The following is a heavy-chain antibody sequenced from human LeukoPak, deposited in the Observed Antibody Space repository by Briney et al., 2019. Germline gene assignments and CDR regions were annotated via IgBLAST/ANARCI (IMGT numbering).Heavy chain of an antibody. CDR3: ARQPVGFWSGYYQYCFDP. J-gene: IGHJ5*02. CDR2: IKQDGSDE. Sequence: GGSLSLSCAASGFTLSSTWMSWVRQAPGKGLEWVANIKQDGSDEYYLDSVKGRFIISRDNGKNSLYLQMSSLRTEDTAVYYCARQPVGFWSGYYQYCFDPWGQGALVTVSS. D-gene: IGHD3-3*01. CDR1: GFTLSSTW. V-gene: IGHV3-7*01.